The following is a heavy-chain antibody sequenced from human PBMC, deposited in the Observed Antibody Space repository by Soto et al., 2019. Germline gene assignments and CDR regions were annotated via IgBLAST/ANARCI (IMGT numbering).Heavy chain of an antibody. CDR1: GFTFSSYA. Sequence: LRLSCAASGFTFSSYAMSWVRQAPGKGLEWVSAISGSGGSTYYADSVKGRFTISRDNSKNTLYLQMNSLRAEDTAVYYCAKGSYGSGSLYYFDYWGQGTLVTVSS. CDR3: AKGSYGSGSLYYFDY. CDR2: ISGSGGST. V-gene: IGHV3-23*01. J-gene: IGHJ4*02. D-gene: IGHD3-10*01.